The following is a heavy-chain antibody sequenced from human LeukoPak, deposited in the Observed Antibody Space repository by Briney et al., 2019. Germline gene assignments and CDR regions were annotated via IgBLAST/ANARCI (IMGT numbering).Heavy chain of an antibody. CDR3: ARTMRYCSGGSCYAEGSYGMHV. Sequence: ASVKVSCKASGYTFIDYYIHWVRQAPGQGLEWMGSINPNSDVTNYAQKFQGRVTMTRDTSISTAYMELSRLRSDDTAVYYCARTMRYCSGGSCYAEGSYGMHVWGQGTTVTVSS. V-gene: IGHV1-2*02. CDR2: INPNSDVT. D-gene: IGHD2-15*01. CDR1: GYTFIDYY. J-gene: IGHJ6*02.